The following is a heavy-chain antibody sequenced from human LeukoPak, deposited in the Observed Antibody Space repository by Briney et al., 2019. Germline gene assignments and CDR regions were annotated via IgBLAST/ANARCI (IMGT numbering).Heavy chain of an antibody. Sequence: GGSLRLSCAASGFTVSSNYMSWVRQAPGKGLEWVSVIYSGGSTYYADSVKGRFTISRDNSKNTLYLQMNSLRAEDTAVYYCATRKSSGYMRDAFDIWGQGTMVTVSS. CDR1: GFTVSSNY. CDR3: ATRKSSGYMRDAFDI. D-gene: IGHD3-22*01. V-gene: IGHV3-53*01. J-gene: IGHJ3*02. CDR2: IYSGGST.